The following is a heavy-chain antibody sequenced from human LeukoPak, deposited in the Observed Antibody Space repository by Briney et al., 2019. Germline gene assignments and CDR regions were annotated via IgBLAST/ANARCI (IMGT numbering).Heavy chain of an antibody. D-gene: IGHD3-9*01. CDR3: ARDEPDNYDILTCSYAFDI. Sequence: GGSLRLSCAASGFTFSSYSMNWVRQAPGKGLEWVSSISSSSSYIYYTDSVKGRFTISRDNARNSLSLQMNSLGAEDTAVYYCARDEPDNYDILTCSYAFDIWGQGTMVTVSS. V-gene: IGHV3-21*01. CDR1: GFTFSSYS. J-gene: IGHJ3*02. CDR2: ISSSSSYI.